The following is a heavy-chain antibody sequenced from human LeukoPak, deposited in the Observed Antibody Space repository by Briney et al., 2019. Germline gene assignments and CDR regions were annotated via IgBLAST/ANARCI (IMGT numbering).Heavy chain of an antibody. CDR3: ARSDYGDSYFDY. J-gene: IGHJ4*02. V-gene: IGHV6-1*01. CDR2: TYYRSKWYN. D-gene: IGHD4-17*01. CDR1: GDSVSSNSAA. Sequence: LQTLSLTCAISGDSVSSNSAAWNWIRQSPSRGLEWLGRTYYRSKWYNDYAVSVKSRITFNPDTSKNQFSLQLNSVTLEDTAVYCCARSDYGDSYFDYWGQGTQVTVSS.